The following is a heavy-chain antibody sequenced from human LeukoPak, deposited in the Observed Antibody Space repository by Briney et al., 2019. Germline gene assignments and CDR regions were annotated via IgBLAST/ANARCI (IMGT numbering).Heavy chain of an antibody. CDR2: ISSSSSYI. J-gene: IGHJ6*02. V-gene: IGHV3-21*01. CDR1: GFTFSSYS. Sequence: GGSPRLSCAASGFTFSSYSMNWVRQAPGKGLEWVSSISSSSSYIYYADSVKGRFTISRDNAKNSLYLQMNSLRAEDTAVYYCARDDHYYYYGMDVWGQGTTVTVSS. CDR3: ARDDHYYYYGMDV.